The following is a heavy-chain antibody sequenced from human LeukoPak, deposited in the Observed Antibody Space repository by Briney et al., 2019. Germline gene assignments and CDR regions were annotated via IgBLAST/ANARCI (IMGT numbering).Heavy chain of an antibody. J-gene: IGHJ4*02. D-gene: IGHD6-13*01. CDR1: GFTFSNYL. CDR3: ARDNSSSWWVGLFDY. Sequence: GGSLRLSCAASGFTFSNYLMHWVRQAPGKGLVWVSHINSDGSSTSYADSVKGRFTISRDNAKNTLYLQMNSLRAEDTAVYYCARDNSSSWWVGLFDYWGQGTLVTVSS. V-gene: IGHV3-74*01. CDR2: INSDGSST.